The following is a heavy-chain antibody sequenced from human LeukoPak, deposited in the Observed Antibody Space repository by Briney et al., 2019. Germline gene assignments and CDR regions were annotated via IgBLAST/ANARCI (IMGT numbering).Heavy chain of an antibody. CDR2: IYHSGST. CDR1: GFTFSSYAM. Sequence: GSLRLSCAASGFTFSSYAMSWVRQPPGKGLEWIGEIYHSGSTNYNPSLKSRVTISKDTSKNQFSLKVTSVTVADTAVYYCVRDYGGLIDYWGQGTLVTVSS. V-gene: IGHV4-4*02. J-gene: IGHJ4*02. CDR3: VRDYGGLIDY. D-gene: IGHD4-23*01.